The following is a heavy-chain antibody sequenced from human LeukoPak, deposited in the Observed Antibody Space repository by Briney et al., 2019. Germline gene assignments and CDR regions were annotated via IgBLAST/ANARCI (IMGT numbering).Heavy chain of an antibody. CDR1: GYTFTSYY. J-gene: IGHJ4*02. CDR2: INPSGGST. Sequence: ASVKVSCKASGYTFTSYYMHWVRQPPGQGLEWMGIINPSGGSTSYAQKFQGRVTMTRDTSTSTVYMELSSLRSEDTAVYYCAKDQGYSTTRGYFDYWGQGTLVTVSS. V-gene: IGHV1-46*01. D-gene: IGHD6-13*01. CDR3: AKDQGYSTTRGYFDY.